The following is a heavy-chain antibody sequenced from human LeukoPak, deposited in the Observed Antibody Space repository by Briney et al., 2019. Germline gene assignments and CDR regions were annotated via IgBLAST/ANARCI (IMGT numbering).Heavy chain of an antibody. Sequence: PSETLSLTCTVSGGSISSYYWSWIRQPPGKGLEWIGYIYTSGSTNYNPSLKSRVTISVDTSKNQFSLKLSAVTAADTAVYYYARVSWSLAVAAGWAWGQGTLVTVSS. V-gene: IGHV4-4*09. D-gene: IGHD6-19*01. J-gene: IGHJ5*02. CDR1: GGSISSYY. CDR3: ARVSWSLAVAAGWA. CDR2: IYTSGST.